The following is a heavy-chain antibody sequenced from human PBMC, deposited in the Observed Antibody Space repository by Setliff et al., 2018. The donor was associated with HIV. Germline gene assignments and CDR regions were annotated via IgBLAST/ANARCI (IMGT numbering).Heavy chain of an antibody. CDR2: INAGNGNT. Sequence: ASVKVSCKASGYTFTSYAIHWVRQAPGQRLEWMGWINAGNGNTKYSQKFQGRVTITRDTSARTVYMELSSLKSEDTAVYYCAREPWDYYNSGSYRDWGQGTLVTVSS. CDR1: GYTFTSYA. D-gene: IGHD3-10*01. V-gene: IGHV1-3*01. J-gene: IGHJ4*02. CDR3: AREPWDYYNSGSYRD.